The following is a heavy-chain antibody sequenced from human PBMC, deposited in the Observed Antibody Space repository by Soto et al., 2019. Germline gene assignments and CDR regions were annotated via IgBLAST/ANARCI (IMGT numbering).Heavy chain of an antibody. V-gene: IGHV3-23*01. J-gene: IGHJ5*02. Sequence: EVQLLESGGGLVQPGGSLRLSCAASGFTFSSYAMSWVRQAPGKGLEWVSAISGSGGSTYYADSVKGRFTISRDNSKNTLYLQMNSLRAEDTAVYYCAKALYYDFWSGPHRGWFDTWGQGTLVTVSS. D-gene: IGHD3-3*01. CDR2: ISGSGGST. CDR1: GFTFSSYA. CDR3: AKALYYDFWSGPHRGWFDT.